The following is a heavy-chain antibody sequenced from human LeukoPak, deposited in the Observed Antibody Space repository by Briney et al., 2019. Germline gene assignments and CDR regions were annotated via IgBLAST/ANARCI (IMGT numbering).Heavy chain of an antibody. CDR3: ASYYYASSGFDY. CDR2: INPNSGGT. V-gene: IGHV1-2*02. D-gene: IGHD3-22*01. Sequence: GASVKVSCMDSGYTFTGYYMHWVRQAPGQGLEWMGWINPNSGGTNYAQKFQGRVTMTRDTSISTAYMELSRLRSDDTAVYYCASYYYASSGFDYRGQGTLVTVSS. J-gene: IGHJ4*02. CDR1: GYTFTGYY.